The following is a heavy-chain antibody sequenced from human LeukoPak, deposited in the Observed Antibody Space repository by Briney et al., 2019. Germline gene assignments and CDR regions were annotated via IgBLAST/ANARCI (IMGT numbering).Heavy chain of an antibody. V-gene: IGHV3-15*01. D-gene: IGHD4-17*01. J-gene: IGHJ6*03. CDR1: GFTFSNAW. CDR2: IKSKTDGGTT. Sequence: GGSLRLSCAASGFTFSNAWMSWVRQAPGKGLEWVGRIKSKTDGGTTDYAAPVKGRFTISRDDSKNTLYLQMNSLKTEDTAVYYCTTDPTTVTNAENYYYYMDVWGKGTTVTVSS. CDR3: TTDPTTVTNAENYYYYMDV.